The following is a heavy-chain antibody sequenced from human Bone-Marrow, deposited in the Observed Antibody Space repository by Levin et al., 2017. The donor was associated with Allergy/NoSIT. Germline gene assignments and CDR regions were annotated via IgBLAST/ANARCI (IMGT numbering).Heavy chain of an antibody. V-gene: IGHV1-3*01. CDR2: INAGNGNT. J-gene: IGHJ4*02. CDR3: ARWGIAAAGTVY. D-gene: IGHD6-13*01. CDR1: GYTFTSYA. Sequence: GESLKISCKASGYTFTSYAMHWVRQAPGQRLEWMGWINAGNGNTKYSQKFQGRVTITRDTSASTAYMELSSLRSEDTAVYYCARWGIAAAGTVYWGQGTLVTVSS.